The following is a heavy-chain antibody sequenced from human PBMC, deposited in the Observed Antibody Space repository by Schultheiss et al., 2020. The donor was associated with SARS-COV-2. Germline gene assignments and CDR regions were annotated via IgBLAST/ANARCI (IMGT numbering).Heavy chain of an antibody. CDR2: IYYSGST. V-gene: IGHV4-59*12. Sequence: SETLSLTCTVSGGSISSYYWSWIRQPPGKGLEWIGSIYYSGSTNYNPSLKSRVTISVDTSKNQFSLKLSSVTAADTAVYYCAITGGNNYYYYGMDVWGQGTTVTVSS. J-gene: IGHJ6*02. D-gene: IGHD4-23*01. CDR1: GGSISSYY. CDR3: AITGGNNYYYYGMDV.